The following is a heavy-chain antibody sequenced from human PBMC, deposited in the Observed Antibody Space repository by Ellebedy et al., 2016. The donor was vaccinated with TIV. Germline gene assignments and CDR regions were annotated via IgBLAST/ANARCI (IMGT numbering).Heavy chain of an antibody. CDR1: GLIFSSYW. CDR2: IKQDGTEK. Sequence: GESLKISXAASGLIFSSYWMNWVRQAPGKGLEWVAIIKQDGTEKYYVDSVKGRFTISRDNAKKSLSLQMNSLRAEDTAVYYCAKDGRDNGVFVLGTQFDDWGQGTLVTVSS. V-gene: IGHV3-7*03. J-gene: IGHJ4*02. CDR3: AKDGRDNGVFVLGTQFDD. D-gene: IGHD3-16*01.